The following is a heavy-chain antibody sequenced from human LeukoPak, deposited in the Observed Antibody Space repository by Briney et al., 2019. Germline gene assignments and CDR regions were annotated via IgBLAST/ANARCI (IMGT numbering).Heavy chain of an antibody. CDR1: GYTFTSYY. CDR2: INPSGGST. J-gene: IGHJ4*02. CDR3: ARDSSGRITMIVGTV. Sequence: ASVKVSCKASGYTFTSYYMHWVRQARGQGLEWMGIINPSGGSTSYAQKFQGRVTMTRDTSTSTVYMELSSLRSEDTAVYYCARDSSGRITMIVGTVWSQGTLVTVSS. D-gene: IGHD3-22*01. V-gene: IGHV1-46*03.